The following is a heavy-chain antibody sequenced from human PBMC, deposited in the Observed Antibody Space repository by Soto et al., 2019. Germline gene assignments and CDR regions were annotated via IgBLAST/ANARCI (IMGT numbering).Heavy chain of an antibody. J-gene: IGHJ5*02. Sequence: GASVKVSCKASGYTFTSYGISWVRQAPGQGLEWMGWISAYNGNTNYAQKLQGRVTMTTDTSTSTAYMELRSLRSDDTAVYYCARDQVPAALLGWFDPWGQGTLVTVS. D-gene: IGHD2-2*01. CDR2: ISAYNGNT. CDR3: ARDQVPAALLGWFDP. CDR1: GYTFTSYG. V-gene: IGHV1-18*01.